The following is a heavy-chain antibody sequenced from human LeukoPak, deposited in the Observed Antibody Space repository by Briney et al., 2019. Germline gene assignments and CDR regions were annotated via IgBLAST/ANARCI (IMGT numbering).Heavy chain of an antibody. CDR2: IYYSGST. CDR1: GGSINSYY. D-gene: IGHD3-22*01. V-gene: IGHV4-59*12. Sequence: SETLSLTCTVSGGSINSYYWSWMRQPPGKGLEWIGYIYYSGSTYYNPSLKSRVTISVDTSKNQFSLKLSSVTAADTAVYYCASGAYYDSSGYYPHDAFDIWGQGTMVTVSS. CDR3: ASGAYYDSSGYYPHDAFDI. J-gene: IGHJ3*02.